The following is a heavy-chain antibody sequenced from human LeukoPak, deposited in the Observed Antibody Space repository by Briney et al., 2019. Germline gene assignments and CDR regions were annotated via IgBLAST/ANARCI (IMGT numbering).Heavy chain of an antibody. V-gene: IGHV3-30*04. Sequence: GGSLTLSCAASGFTFSSYAMHWVRQAPGKGLEWVAVISYDGSNKYYADSVKGRFTISRDNSKNTLYLQMNSLRAEDTAVYYCARSYYYDSSGYSPGPNWFDPWGQGTLVTVSS. CDR3: ARSYYYDSSGYSPGPNWFDP. CDR2: ISYDGSNK. D-gene: IGHD3-22*01. CDR1: GFTFSSYA. J-gene: IGHJ5*02.